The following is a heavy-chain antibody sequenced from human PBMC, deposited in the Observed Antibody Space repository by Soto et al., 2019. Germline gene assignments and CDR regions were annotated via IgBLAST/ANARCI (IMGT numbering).Heavy chain of an antibody. D-gene: IGHD6-13*01. Sequence: VKVSCKASGGTFSSYAISWVRQAPGQGLEWMGGIIPIFGTANYAQKFQGRVTITADESTSTAYMELSSLRSEDTAVYYCARSGYSSSWSYRELDYWGQGTLVTVSS. CDR3: ARSGYSSSWSYRELDY. CDR2: IIPIFGTA. CDR1: GGTFSSYA. J-gene: IGHJ4*02. V-gene: IGHV1-69*13.